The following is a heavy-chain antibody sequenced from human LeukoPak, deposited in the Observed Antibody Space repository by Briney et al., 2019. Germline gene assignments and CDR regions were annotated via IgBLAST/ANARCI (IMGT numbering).Heavy chain of an antibody. CDR3: ARDLGTTYYYYYGMDV. CDR2: IYYSGST. D-gene: IGHD1/OR15-1a*01. J-gene: IGHJ6*02. Sequence: SETLSLTCTVSGGSISSYHWSWIRQPPGKGLEWIGYIYYSGSTNYNPSLKSRVTISVDTSKNQFSLKLSSVTAADTAVYYCARDLGTTYYYYYGMDVWGQGTTVTVSS. CDR1: GGSISSYH. V-gene: IGHV4-59*01.